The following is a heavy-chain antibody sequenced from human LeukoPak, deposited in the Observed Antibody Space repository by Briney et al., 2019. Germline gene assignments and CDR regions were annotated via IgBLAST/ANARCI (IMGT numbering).Heavy chain of an antibody. CDR3: ARGDPYYYDSNGSIDY. J-gene: IGHJ4*02. CDR2: ISSSGSTK. V-gene: IGHV3-11*01. D-gene: IGHD3-22*01. CDR1: GFIFSDYY. Sequence: KPGGSLRLSCVVSGFIFSDYYMSWIRQAPGKGLEWVSYISSSGSTKYYADSVKGRFTISRDNTKNSMYLQMNSLRAEDTAVYYCARGDPYYYDSNGSIDYWGQGTLATVSS.